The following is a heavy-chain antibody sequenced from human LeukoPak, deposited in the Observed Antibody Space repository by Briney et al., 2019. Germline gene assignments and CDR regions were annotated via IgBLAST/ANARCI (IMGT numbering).Heavy chain of an antibody. V-gene: IGHV7-4-1*02. CDR2: INTNTGNP. Sequence: ASVKVSCKASGYTFTSYAMNWVRQAPGQGLEWMGWINTNTGNPTYAQGFTGRFVFSLDTSVSTAYLQISSLKAEDTAVYYCARDGGIAVADNRVGFDYWGQGTLVTVSS. J-gene: IGHJ4*02. D-gene: IGHD6-19*01. CDR1: GYTFTSYA. CDR3: ARDGGIAVADNRVGFDY.